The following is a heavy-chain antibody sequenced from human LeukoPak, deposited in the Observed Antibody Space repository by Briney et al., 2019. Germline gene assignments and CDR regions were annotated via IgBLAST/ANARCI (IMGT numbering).Heavy chain of an antibody. CDR3: AKDRDY. CDR2: ISESGDAT. V-gene: IGHV3-23*01. Sequence: GGSLRLSCAASGFTFSSCAMSWVLQAPGKGLEWVSAISESGDATYYADSVRGRFTISRDNSKNTLYLQMNRLRVDDTAIYYCAKDRDYWGQGTLVTVSS. J-gene: IGHJ4*02. CDR1: GFTFSSCA.